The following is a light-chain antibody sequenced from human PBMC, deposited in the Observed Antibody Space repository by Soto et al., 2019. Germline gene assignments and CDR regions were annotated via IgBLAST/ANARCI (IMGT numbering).Light chain of an antibody. Sequence: QSALTQPASVSGSPGQSITISCTGTSSDVGSYNLVSWYQQHPGKAPKLMIYEVSKRPSGVSNRFSVSKSGNTASLTISGLQAEDEADYYCCSYAGSSTSYVFGTGTKLTVL. CDR1: SSDVGSYNL. V-gene: IGLV2-23*02. J-gene: IGLJ1*01. CDR3: CSYAGSSTSYV. CDR2: EVS.